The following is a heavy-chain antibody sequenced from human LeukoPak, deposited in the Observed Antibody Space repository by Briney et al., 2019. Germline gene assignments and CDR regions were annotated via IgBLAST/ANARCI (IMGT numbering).Heavy chain of an antibody. CDR3: ARAPYSSSWGDGFDP. J-gene: IGHJ5*02. D-gene: IGHD6-13*01. Sequence: GGSLRLSCAASGFTFDGYGMSWVRQAPGKGLEWVSGINWNGGSTGYADSVKGRFTISRDNAKNSLYLQMNSLRAEDTALYYCARAPYSSSWGDGFDPWGQGTLVTVSS. V-gene: IGHV3-20*04. CDR2: INWNGGST. CDR1: GFTFDGYG.